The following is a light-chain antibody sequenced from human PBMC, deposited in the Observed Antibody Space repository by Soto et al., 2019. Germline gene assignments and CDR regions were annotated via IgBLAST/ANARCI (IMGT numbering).Light chain of an antibody. V-gene: IGKV1-27*01. J-gene: IGKJ4*01. CDR3: QKGGVAPVT. CDR2: AAS. CDR1: QGISNH. Sequence: DIQKTQSPSSLSASVGDRGTITCRASQGISNHLPWYQQKPGTDPKLLIYAASPSQSGVPPLVSGSGSGTDFTHTISCLQPEDVATYYCQKGGVAPVTCGGGTNV.